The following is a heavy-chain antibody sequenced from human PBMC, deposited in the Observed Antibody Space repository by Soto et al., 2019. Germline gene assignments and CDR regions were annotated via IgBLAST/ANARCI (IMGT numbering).Heavy chain of an antibody. CDR3: ARYPRLDC. V-gene: IGHV4-61*08. CDR1: GGSISSSDYY. CDR2: IYYSGIT. Sequence: AETLSLTCTASGGSISSSDYYWSWIRQPPGKRLEWNGYIYYSGITNYDPSLKSRVTISVDTSKNQFSLQLSSVTAADAAVYFCARYPRLDCWGQGTLVTVSS. J-gene: IGHJ4*02.